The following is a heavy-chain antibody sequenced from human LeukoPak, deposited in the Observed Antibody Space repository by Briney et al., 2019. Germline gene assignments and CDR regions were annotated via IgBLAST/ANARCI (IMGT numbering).Heavy chain of an antibody. J-gene: IGHJ5*02. D-gene: IGHD6-25*01. Sequence: SETLSLTCTVSGGSISSYYWTWIRQTAGKGLEWIGRINTSGSTNYNPSLRSRVTMSVNTSKNQFSLNLTSVTAADTAVYSCAREGGDPRWLDPWGQGTLVTVSS. V-gene: IGHV4-4*07. CDR2: INTSGST. CDR3: AREGGDPRWLDP. CDR1: GGSISSYY.